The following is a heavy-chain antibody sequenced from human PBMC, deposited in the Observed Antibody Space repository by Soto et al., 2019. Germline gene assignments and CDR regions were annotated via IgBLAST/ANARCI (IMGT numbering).Heavy chain of an antibody. CDR2: SYYSGST. CDR3: ARHQPGGGYYVPRFLWFDP. Sequence: QLQLQESGPGLVKPSETLSLTCTVAGGSISSSSYYWGWIRQPPGKGLEWIGSSYYSGSTYYNPSHKSRVTIAVDTSKNQFSLKLSSVTAADTAVDYCARHQPGGGYYVPRFLWFDPWGQGTLVTVSS. D-gene: IGHD3-3*01. V-gene: IGHV4-39*01. CDR1: GGSISSSSYY. J-gene: IGHJ5*02.